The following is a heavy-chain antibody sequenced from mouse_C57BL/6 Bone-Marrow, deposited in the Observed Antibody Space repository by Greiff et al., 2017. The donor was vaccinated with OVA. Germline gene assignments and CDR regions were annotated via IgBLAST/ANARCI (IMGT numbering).Heavy chain of an antibody. CDR3: AFITTVVAPTHFDD. J-gene: IGHJ2*01. D-gene: IGHD1-1*01. CDR1: GYTFTSYW. CDR2: IHPSDSDT. Sequence: QVQLQQPGAELVKPGASVKVSCKASGYTFTSYWMHWVKQRPGQGLEWIGRIHPSDSDTNYNQKFKGKATLTVDKSSSTAYMQLSSLTSEDSAVYYCAFITTVVAPTHFDDWGQGTTLTVSS. V-gene: IGHV1-74*01.